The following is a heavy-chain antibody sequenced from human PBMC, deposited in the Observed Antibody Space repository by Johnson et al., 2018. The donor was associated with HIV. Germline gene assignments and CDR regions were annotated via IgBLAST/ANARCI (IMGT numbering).Heavy chain of an antibody. CDR2: IKQDGSAK. V-gene: IGHV3-7*01. CDR1: GFTFSSYG. CDR3: ARDPELDYFDNRAFDI. J-gene: IGHJ3*02. D-gene: IGHD3-22*01. Sequence: VQLVESGGGVVQPGRSLRLSCAASGFTFSSYGMHWVRQAPAKGLEWVANIKQDGSAKYYVDSVKGRFTISRDNAKNSLSLQMDSLRAEDTAVYYCARDPELDYFDNRAFDIWGQGTMVTVSS.